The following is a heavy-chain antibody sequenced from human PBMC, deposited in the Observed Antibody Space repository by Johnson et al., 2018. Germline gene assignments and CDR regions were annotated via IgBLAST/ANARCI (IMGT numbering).Heavy chain of an antibody. V-gene: IGHV3-9*01. J-gene: IGHJ1*01. CDR2: ISWNSGSI. Sequence: VQLVQSGGGLVQPGRSLRLSCAASGFTFDDYAMHWVRQAPGKGLEWVSGISWNSGSIGYADSVKGRFTISRDNSKNTLYLQMNSLRAEETAVYYCAKDGRLLRYFDWAFIFQHWGQGTLVTVSS. D-gene: IGHD3-9*01. CDR1: GFTFDDYA. CDR3: AKDGRLLRYFDWAFIFQH.